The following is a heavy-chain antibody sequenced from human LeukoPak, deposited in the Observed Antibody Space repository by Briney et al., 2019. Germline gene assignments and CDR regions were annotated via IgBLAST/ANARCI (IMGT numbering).Heavy chain of an antibody. CDR3: ARLAMVRGVIITGNWFDP. V-gene: IGHV3-7*01. Sequence: GGSLRLSCAASGFTFSSYWMSWVRQAPGKGLEWVANIKQDGSEKYYVDSVKGRFTISRDNAKNSLYLQMNSLRAEDTAVYYCARLAMVRGVIITGNWFDPWGQGTLVTVSS. D-gene: IGHD3-10*01. J-gene: IGHJ5*02. CDR2: IKQDGSEK. CDR1: GFTFSSYW.